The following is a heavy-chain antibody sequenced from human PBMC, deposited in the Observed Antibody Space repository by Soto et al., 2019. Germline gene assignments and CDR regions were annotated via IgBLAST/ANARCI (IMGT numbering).Heavy chain of an antibody. CDR3: ARLSRWFDP. J-gene: IGHJ5*02. CDR1: GGSLSSYY. Sequence: SETLSLTCTVSGGSLSSYYWSWIRQPPGKGLEWIGYIYYSGSTNYNPSLKSRVTISVDTPKNQFSLKLSSVTAADTAVYYCARLSRWFDPWGQGTLVTVSS. V-gene: IGHV4-59*01. CDR2: IYYSGST.